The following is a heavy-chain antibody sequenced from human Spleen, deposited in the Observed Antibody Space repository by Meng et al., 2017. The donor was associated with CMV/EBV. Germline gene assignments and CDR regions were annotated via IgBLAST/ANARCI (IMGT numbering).Heavy chain of an antibody. CDR3: LRSFDFWSFDG. Sequence: GESLKISCAASGLTVGSNYMSWVRQAPGTGLEWVSVIYSGGNTYYADSTEGRFTISRDTSKNTLYLQMNSLRAEDTAVYYCLRSFDFWSFDGWGQGTTVTVSS. D-gene: IGHD3-3*01. V-gene: IGHV3-53*01. CDR1: GLTVGSNY. CDR2: IYSGGNT. J-gene: IGHJ6*02.